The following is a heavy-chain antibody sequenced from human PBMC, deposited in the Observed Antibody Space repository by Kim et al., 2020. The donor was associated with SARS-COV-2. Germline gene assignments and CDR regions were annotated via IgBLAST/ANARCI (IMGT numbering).Heavy chain of an antibody. V-gene: IGHV4-39*01. D-gene: IGHD6-13*01. CDR3: ARPRRGSLAAAIDS. J-gene: IGHJ5*01. Sequence: NPSLKSRVTISVDTSKNQFSLKLSSLTAADTAIYFCARPRRGSLAAAIDSWGQGTLVTVSS.